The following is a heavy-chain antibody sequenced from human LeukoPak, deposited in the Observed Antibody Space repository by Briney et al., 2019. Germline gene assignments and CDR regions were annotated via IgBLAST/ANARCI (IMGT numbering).Heavy chain of an antibody. J-gene: IGHJ4*02. Sequence: GGSLRLSCAASGFTVSSNYMNWVRQAPGKGLEWVSYIGSSGSTKYYADSVRGRFTISRDNAKNSLYLQMNSLRAEDTAVYYCARDVAGGSYWGQGTLVTVSS. CDR2: IGSSGSTK. V-gene: IGHV3-48*03. D-gene: IGHD6-19*01. CDR1: GFTVSSNY. CDR3: ARDVAGGSY.